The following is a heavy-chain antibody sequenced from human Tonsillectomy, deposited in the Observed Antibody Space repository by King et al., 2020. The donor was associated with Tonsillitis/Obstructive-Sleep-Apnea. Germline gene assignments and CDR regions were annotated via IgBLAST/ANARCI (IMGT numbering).Heavy chain of an antibody. V-gene: IGHV3-30*04. CDR2: ISYDGSNK. CDR1: GFTFRGYA. CDR3: AREFPIAVIPASIKVGFDY. Sequence: QLVQSGGGVVQPGRSLCLSCAASGFTFRGYAMRWVRQAPGKGLEWVAVISYDGSNKYYAASVKGRFTISSDNSKNNLYLQMNSLRAEDTAMYYCAREFPIAVIPASIKVGFDYWGQGALVTVTS. J-gene: IGHJ4*02. D-gene: IGHD2-2*02.